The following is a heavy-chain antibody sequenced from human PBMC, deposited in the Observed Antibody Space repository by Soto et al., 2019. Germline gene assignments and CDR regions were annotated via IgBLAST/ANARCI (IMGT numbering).Heavy chain of an antibody. CDR3: AKDQTSYYYGSGSFGT. CDR2: ISWNSGSI. V-gene: IGHV3-9*01. Sequence: GGSLRLSCAASGFTFDDYAIHWVRQAPGKGLEWVSGISWNSGSIGYADSVKGRFTISRDNAKNSLYLQMNSLRAEDTALYYCAKDQTSYYYGSGSFGTWGQGTLVTVSS. CDR1: GFTFDDYA. J-gene: IGHJ5*02. D-gene: IGHD3-10*01.